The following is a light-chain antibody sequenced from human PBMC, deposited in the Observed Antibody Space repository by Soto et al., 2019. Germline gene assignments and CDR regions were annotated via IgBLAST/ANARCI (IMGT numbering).Light chain of an antibody. Sequence: QSALTQPASVSGSPGQSITISCTGTSSDVGGYNYVCWYQQHPGKAPKLMIYDVSNRPSGVSNRFYGSKSGNTASLTISGPQAEDEADYYCSSYTSSSTYVVFGGGTKLTVL. J-gene: IGLJ2*01. CDR1: SSDVGGYNY. V-gene: IGLV2-14*01. CDR3: SSYTSSSTYVV. CDR2: DVS.